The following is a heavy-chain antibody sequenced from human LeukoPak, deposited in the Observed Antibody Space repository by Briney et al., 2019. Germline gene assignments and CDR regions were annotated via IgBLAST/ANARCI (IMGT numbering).Heavy chain of an antibody. V-gene: IGHV3-66*01. D-gene: IGHD6-19*01. J-gene: IGHJ4*02. CDR2: IYSGGST. CDR3: AREKGIAVAGHFDY. CDR1: GFTVSSNY. Sequence: GGSLRLSCAASGFTVSSNYMSWVRQPPGKGLEWVSVIYSGGSTYYADSVKGRFTISRDNSKNTLYLQMNSLRAEDTAVYYCAREKGIAVAGHFDYWGQGTLVTVSS.